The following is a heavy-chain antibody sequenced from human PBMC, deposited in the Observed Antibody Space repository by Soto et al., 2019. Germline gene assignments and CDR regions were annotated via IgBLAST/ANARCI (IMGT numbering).Heavy chain of an antibody. CDR1: GYNFINHW. Sequence: GESLKISCKGSGYNFINHWIAWVRQMPGKGLEWMGIIYPGDHETRYSPSFHGKVTISADRSINTAYLQWNSLEASDTAFYFCARSPRSSPYFDYWGQGALVTVSS. CDR3: ARSPRSSPYFDY. D-gene: IGHD6-13*01. J-gene: IGHJ4*02. V-gene: IGHV5-51*01. CDR2: IYPGDHET.